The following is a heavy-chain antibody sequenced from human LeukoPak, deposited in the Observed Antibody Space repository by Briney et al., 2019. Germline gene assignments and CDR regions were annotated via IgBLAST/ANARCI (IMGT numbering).Heavy chain of an antibody. CDR2: ISGSSTKI. D-gene: IGHD3-10*01. Sequence: GGSLRLSCAASGFTFSGYAMNWVRQAPGKGLEWVSYISGSSTKIYYAESVKGRFTISRDNAKNSLSLQMNSLRDEDTAVYYCARPTYYYGSVDAFDIWGQGSMVTVSS. CDR1: GFTFSGYA. V-gene: IGHV3-48*02. CDR3: ARPTYYYGSVDAFDI. J-gene: IGHJ3*02.